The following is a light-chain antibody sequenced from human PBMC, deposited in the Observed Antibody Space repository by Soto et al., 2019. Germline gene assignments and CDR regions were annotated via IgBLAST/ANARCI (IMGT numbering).Light chain of an antibody. Sequence: EIVLTQSPGTLSFSPGEGATLSCRASQSVSTTSLAWYQQRPGQAPRLLIYGASNRATGIPDRFSGSGSGADFTLTISRLEPEDFAVYYCQHCDGTPPWTVGQGTKVEI. CDR1: QSVSTTS. CDR2: GAS. CDR3: QHCDGTPPWT. V-gene: IGKV3-20*01. J-gene: IGKJ1*01.